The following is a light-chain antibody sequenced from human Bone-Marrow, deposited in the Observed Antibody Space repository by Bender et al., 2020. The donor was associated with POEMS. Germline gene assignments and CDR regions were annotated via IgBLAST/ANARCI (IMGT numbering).Light chain of an antibody. J-gene: IGLJ3*02. CDR1: SGDIGAYKF. CDR3: CSLAGSDTWV. Sequence: QPALTQPASVSGSPGQSITVSCTGTSGDIGAYKFVSWYQQHPGKAPKLIIHDVISRPLGLSTRFSASKSGNTASLTISGLQSEDEATYFCCSLAGSDTWVFGGGPKVTVL. V-gene: IGLV2-14*03. CDR2: DVI.